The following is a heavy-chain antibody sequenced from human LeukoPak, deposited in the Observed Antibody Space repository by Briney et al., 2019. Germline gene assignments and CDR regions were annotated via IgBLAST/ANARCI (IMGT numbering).Heavy chain of an antibody. Sequence: SVKVSCKASGGTCSSYAISWVRQAPGQGLEWRGGIIPIFGTANYAQKFQGRVTITADESTSTAYMELSSLRSEDTAVYYCAIGDTYYYDSSGTLGPFYYYGMDVWGQGTTVTVSS. CDR1: GGTCSSYA. V-gene: IGHV1-69*13. D-gene: IGHD3-22*01. CDR3: AIGDTYYYDSSGTLGPFYYYGMDV. J-gene: IGHJ6*02. CDR2: IIPIFGTA.